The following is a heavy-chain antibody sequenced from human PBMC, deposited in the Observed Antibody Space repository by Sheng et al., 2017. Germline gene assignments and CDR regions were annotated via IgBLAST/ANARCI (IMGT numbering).Heavy chain of an antibody. CDR3: AREVHYYDSSGDYYFHDAFDI. CDR1: GGSISGTYY. V-gene: IGHV4-61*02. Sequence: QVQLQESGPGLEKPSQTLSLTCTVSGGSISGTYYWNWIRQPAGKGLEWIGRIYISGSANYNPSLKSRVTISLDTSKNQVSLKLSSVTAADTAVYFCAREVHYYDSSGDYYFHDAFDIWGQGTMVTV. J-gene: IGHJ3*02. D-gene: IGHD3-22*01. CDR2: IYISGSA.